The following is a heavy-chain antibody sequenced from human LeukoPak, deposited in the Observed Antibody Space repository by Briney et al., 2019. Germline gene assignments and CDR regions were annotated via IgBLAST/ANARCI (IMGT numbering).Heavy chain of an antibody. Sequence: PGGSLRLSCAASGFTFSSYAMSWVRQAPGKGLEWVAVISYDGSNKYYADSVKGRFTISRDNSKNTLYLQMNSLRAEDTAVYYCAKSHYRYCSSTSCFYPAFDYWGQGTLVTVSS. CDR1: GFTFSSYA. J-gene: IGHJ4*02. V-gene: IGHV3-30*18. CDR3: AKSHYRYCSSTSCFYPAFDY. CDR2: ISYDGSNK. D-gene: IGHD2-2*01.